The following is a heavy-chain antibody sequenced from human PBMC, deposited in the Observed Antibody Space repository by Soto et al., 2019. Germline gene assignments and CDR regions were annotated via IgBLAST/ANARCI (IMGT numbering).Heavy chain of an antibody. V-gene: IGHV1-69*02. D-gene: IGHD2-2*01. CDR2: IIPILGIA. CDR1: GGTFSSYT. CDR3: ARGLIVVVPAAMGSYYYYGMDV. Sequence: ASVKVSCKASGGTFSSYTISWVRQAPGQGLEWMGRIIPILGIANYAQKFQDRVTITADKSTSTAYMELSSLRSEDTAVYYCARGLIVVVPAAMGSYYYYGMDVWGQGTTVTVSS. J-gene: IGHJ6*02.